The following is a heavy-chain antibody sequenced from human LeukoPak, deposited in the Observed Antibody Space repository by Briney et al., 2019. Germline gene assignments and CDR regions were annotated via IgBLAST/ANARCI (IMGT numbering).Heavy chain of an antibody. CDR3: PRTMGRGPGGYFDY. V-gene: IGHV3-11*03. Sequence: GGCLRLSCAASGLTYRNYYFSWVRQAPGKGLERISYIIDDGSYANYADSARGPFTISRDTSKNSLFLQMNSLRVEKTASYFVPRTMGRGPGGYFDYWGQGTPVTVSS. J-gene: IGHJ4*02. CDR2: IIDDGSYA. CDR1: GLTYRNYY. D-gene: IGHD3-10*01.